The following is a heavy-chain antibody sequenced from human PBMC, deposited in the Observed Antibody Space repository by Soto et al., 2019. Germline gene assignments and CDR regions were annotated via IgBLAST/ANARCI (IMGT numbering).Heavy chain of an antibody. V-gene: IGHV3-30-3*01. CDR2: ISYDGSNK. CDR1: GFTFSSYA. Sequence: PGVSLRLSCAASGFTFSSYAMHWVRQAPGKGLEWVAVISYDGSNKYYADSVKGRFTISRDNSKNTLYLQMNSLRAEDTAVYYCARGPPPWLPYCGYWGQGTRVTVSS. J-gene: IGHJ4*02. D-gene: IGHD6-19*01. CDR3: ARGPPPWLPYCGY.